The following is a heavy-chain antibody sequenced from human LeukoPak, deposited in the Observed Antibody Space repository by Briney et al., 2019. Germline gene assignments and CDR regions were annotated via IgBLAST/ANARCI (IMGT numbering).Heavy chain of an antibody. Sequence: TGGSLRLSCVGPGFTFINYWMSWVRQAPGKGLEWVANIKQDGSEKYYVDSVEGRFTISRDNAKNSLSLQMNSLRGEDTAVYYCVRALGSSSADYWGQGTLVTVSS. CDR2: IKQDGSEK. J-gene: IGHJ4*02. D-gene: IGHD6-6*01. V-gene: IGHV3-7*01. CDR1: GFTFINYW. CDR3: VRALGSSSADY.